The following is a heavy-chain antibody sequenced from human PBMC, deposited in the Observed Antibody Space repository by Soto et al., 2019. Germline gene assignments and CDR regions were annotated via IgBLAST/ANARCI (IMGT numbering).Heavy chain of an antibody. D-gene: IGHD3-3*01. V-gene: IGHV3-30-3*01. J-gene: IGHJ6*02. CDR1: GFTFSSYA. CDR2: ISYDGSNK. Sequence: PGGSLRLSCAASGFTFSSYAMHWVRQAPGKGLEWVAVISYDGSNKYYADSVKGRFTISRDNSKNTLYLQMNSLRAEETAVYYCARAYDFWSGLATGMDVWGQGTTVTVSS. CDR3: ARAYDFWSGLATGMDV.